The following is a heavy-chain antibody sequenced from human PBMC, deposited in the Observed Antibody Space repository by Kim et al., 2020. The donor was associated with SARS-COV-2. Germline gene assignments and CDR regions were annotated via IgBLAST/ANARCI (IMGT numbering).Heavy chain of an antibody. V-gene: IGHV4-59*01. CDR2: IYYNGNT. J-gene: IGHJ4*02. CDR1: GDSISSYY. CDR3: ATRLRSGRNFDY. D-gene: IGHD6-25*01. Sequence: SETLSLTCTVSGDSISSYYWSWIRQPPGQGLEWIGYIYYNGNTNYNPSLKTRATISLDTSKNQFSLKLSSVTAADTAMYYCATRLRSGRNFDYWGQGTLV.